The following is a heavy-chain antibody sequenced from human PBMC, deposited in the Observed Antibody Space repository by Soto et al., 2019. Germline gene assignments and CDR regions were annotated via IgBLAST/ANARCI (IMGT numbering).Heavy chain of an antibody. Sequence: QVQLVQSGAEVKKPGSSVKVSCKASGGTFSSYTISWVRQAPGQGLEWMGRIIPILGIANYAQKFQGRVTITADKSTSPAYMELSSLRSEDTAVYYCARWDGGYAYDYWGQGTLVTVSS. J-gene: IGHJ4*02. CDR2: IIPILGIA. CDR1: GGTFSSYT. CDR3: ARWDGGYAYDY. D-gene: IGHD1-1*01. V-gene: IGHV1-69*02.